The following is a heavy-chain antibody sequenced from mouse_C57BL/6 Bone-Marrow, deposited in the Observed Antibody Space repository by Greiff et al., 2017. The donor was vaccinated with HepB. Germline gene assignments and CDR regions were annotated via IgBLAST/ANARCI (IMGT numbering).Heavy chain of an antibody. CDR3: ARQVITTVEANWYFDV. V-gene: IGHV1-69*01. CDR2: IDPSDSYT. Sequence: VQLQQPGAELVMPGASVKLSCKASGYTFTSYWMHWVKQRPGQGLEWIGEIDPSDSYTNYNQKFKGKSTLTVDKSSSTAYMQLSSLTSEDSAVYYGARQVITTVEANWYFDVWGTGTTVTVSS. J-gene: IGHJ1*03. CDR1: GYTFTSYW. D-gene: IGHD1-1*01.